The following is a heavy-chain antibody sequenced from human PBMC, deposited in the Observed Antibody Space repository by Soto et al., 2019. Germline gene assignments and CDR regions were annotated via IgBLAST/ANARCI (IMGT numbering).Heavy chain of an antibody. CDR1: GYTFTSYG. D-gene: IGHD3-10*01. J-gene: IGHJ6*02. CDR3: ARVLSQWFGELGDYGMDV. V-gene: IGHV1-18*01. CDR2: ISAYNGNT. Sequence: QVQLVQSGAEVKKPGASVKVSCKASGYTFTSYGISWVRQAPGQGLEWMGWISAYNGNTNYAQKLQGRVTMTTDTSTSTADMELRSLRSDDTAVYYCARVLSQWFGELGDYGMDVWGQGTTVTVSS.